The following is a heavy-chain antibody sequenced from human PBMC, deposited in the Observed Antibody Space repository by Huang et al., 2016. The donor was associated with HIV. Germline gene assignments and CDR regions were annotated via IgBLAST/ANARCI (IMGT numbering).Heavy chain of an antibody. Sequence: QVQLQESGPGLVKPSETLFLTCTVSGGSISSHHYSWIRQPPGKGLEWIGIIYYSGGTNYNPSLKSRATISLDTSKNHFSLRLRSVTAADTAVYYCARVARGPNWYFDLWGRGTLVTVSS. V-gene: IGHV4-59*11. CDR3: ARVARGPNWYFDL. CDR1: GGSISSHH. D-gene: IGHD2-15*01. J-gene: IGHJ2*01. CDR2: IYYSGGT.